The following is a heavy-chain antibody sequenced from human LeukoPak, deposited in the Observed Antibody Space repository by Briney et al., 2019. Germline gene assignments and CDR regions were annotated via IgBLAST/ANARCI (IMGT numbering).Heavy chain of an antibody. V-gene: IGHV1-18*01. CDR3: ARYGSGSYCSYYYFYMDV. CDR1: GYTFTSYC. CDR2: ISAYNGNT. J-gene: IGHJ6*03. Sequence: ASVKVSCKASGYTFTSYCISWVRQAPGQGREGMGWISAYNGNTNYAQKLQGRVTITTARSRSTAYIELRSLRSDDTAVYHCARYGSGSYCSYYYFYMDVWGKGTTVTVPS. D-gene: IGHD3-10*01.